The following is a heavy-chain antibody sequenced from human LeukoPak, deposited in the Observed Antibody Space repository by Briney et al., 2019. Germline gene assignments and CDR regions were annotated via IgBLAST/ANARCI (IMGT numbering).Heavy chain of an antibody. Sequence: GGSLRLSCAASGFTFSSYSMNWVRQAPGKGLEWVSSISSSSSYIYYADSVKGRFTISRDNAKNSLYLQMNSLRAEDTAVYYCVRDLVTMVRGLLYWGQGTPVTVSS. D-gene: IGHD3-10*01. CDR2: ISSSSSYI. J-gene: IGHJ4*02. CDR1: GFTFSSYS. V-gene: IGHV3-21*01. CDR3: VRDLVTMVRGLLY.